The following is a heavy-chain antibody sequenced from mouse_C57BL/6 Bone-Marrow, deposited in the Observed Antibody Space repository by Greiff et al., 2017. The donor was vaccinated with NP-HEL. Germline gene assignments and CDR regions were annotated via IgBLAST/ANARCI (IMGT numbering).Heavy chain of an antibody. CDR3: ARPFYYYGSSWFAY. J-gene: IGHJ3*01. CDR1: GFTFSDYG. CDR2: ISSGSSTI. Sequence: EVKLVESGGGLVKPGGSLKLSCAASGFTFSDYGMHWVRQAPEKGLEWVAYISSGSSTIYYADTVKGRFTITRDHATTTLFLQMTRLRSEDTAMYYCARPFYYYGSSWFAYWGQGTLVTVSA. D-gene: IGHD1-1*01. V-gene: IGHV5-17*01.